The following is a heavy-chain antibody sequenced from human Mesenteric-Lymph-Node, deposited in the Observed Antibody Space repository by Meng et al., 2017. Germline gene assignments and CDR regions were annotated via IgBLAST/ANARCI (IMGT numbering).Heavy chain of an antibody. Sequence: GGSLRLSCIGSGFTFKDYAMHWVRQVPGKGLEWVSGISWNSGNIVYVDSVEGRFTISRDNAKNSLYLQVNSLRAEDTAVYYCARGGQRFDFWGQGTLVTVSS. J-gene: IGHJ4*02. CDR1: GFTFKDYA. V-gene: IGHV3-9*01. CDR3: ARGGQRFDF. CDR2: ISWNSGNI. D-gene: IGHD6-25*01.